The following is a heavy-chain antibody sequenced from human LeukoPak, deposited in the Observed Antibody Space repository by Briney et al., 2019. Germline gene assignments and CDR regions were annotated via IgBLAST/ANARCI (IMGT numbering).Heavy chain of an antibody. CDR3: ARAATMSDFDY. CDR1: GGSVSSGSYY. CDR2: IYYSGST. Sequence: SETQSLTCTVSGGSVSSGSYYWSWIPQPPGKGLEWIGYIYYSGSTNYNPSLKSRVTISVDTSKDQFSLKRSSVTAADTAVYYCARAATMSDFDYWGQGTLVTVSS. D-gene: IGHD2-15*01. V-gene: IGHV4-61*01. J-gene: IGHJ4*02.